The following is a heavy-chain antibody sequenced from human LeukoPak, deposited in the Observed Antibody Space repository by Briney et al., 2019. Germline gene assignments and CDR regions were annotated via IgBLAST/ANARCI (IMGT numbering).Heavy chain of an antibody. CDR1: GYNFKSYG. V-gene: IGHV1-18*01. Sequence: GASVKVSCKASGYNFKSYGVSWVRQAPGQGLEWMGWISGYNENTNYGQKFQGRVTITRDTSASTAYMELSSLRSEDTAVYYCARGGSYVNPHFDYWGQGTLVTVSS. J-gene: IGHJ4*02. CDR3: ARGGSYVNPHFDY. CDR2: ISGYNENT. D-gene: IGHD1-26*01.